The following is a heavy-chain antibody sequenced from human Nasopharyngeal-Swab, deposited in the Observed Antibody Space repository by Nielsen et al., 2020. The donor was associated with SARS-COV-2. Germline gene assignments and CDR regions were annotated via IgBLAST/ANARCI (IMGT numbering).Heavy chain of an antibody. Sequence: ASVKVSCKASGYTFTSYGISWVRQAPGQGLEWVGWISAYNGNTNYAQKLQGRVTMTTDTSTSTAYMELRSLRSDDTAVYYCARDGNFWSGYPLSADYWGQGTLVTVSS. CDR2: ISAYNGNT. CDR1: GYTFTSYG. CDR3: ARDGNFWSGYPLSADY. V-gene: IGHV1-18*04. J-gene: IGHJ4*02. D-gene: IGHD3-3*01.